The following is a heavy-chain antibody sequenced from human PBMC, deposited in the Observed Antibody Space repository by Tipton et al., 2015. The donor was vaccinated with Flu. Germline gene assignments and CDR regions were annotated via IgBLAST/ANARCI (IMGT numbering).Heavy chain of an antibody. V-gene: IGHV3-23*01. D-gene: IGHD2-21*02. CDR3: AKDSTPSLTVTVTAAGGIDF. J-gene: IGHJ4*02. CDR2: IRCGGGRT. CDR1: GFTFTTFA. Sequence: SLRLSCAASGFTFTTFAMTWVRQAPGRGPEWVSTIRCGGGRTHYEDSVKGRFTVSRDNSQNALYLQMNSLRVEDTAVYYCAKDSTPSLTVTVTAAGGIDFWGQGAQVTVSS.